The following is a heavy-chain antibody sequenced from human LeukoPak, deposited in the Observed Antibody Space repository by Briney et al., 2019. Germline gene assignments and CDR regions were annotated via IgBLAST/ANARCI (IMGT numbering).Heavy chain of an antibody. CDR3: ARRTRRPMVRGVPFDY. J-gene: IGHJ4*02. CDR2: INHSGST. CDR1: GGSFSGYY. D-gene: IGHD3-10*01. V-gene: IGHV4-34*01. Sequence: SETLSLTCAVYGGSFSGYYWSWIRQPPGKGLEWIGEINHSGSTNYNPSLKSRVTISVDTSKNQFSLKLSSVTAADTAVYYCARRTRRPMVRGVPFDYWGQGTLVTVSS.